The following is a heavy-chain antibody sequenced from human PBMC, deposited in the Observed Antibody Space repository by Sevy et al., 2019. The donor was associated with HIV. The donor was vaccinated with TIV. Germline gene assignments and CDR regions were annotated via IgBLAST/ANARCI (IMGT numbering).Heavy chain of an antibody. J-gene: IGHJ4*02. D-gene: IGHD3-22*01. V-gene: IGHV1-18*04. CDR3: ARERGQDSGGHYLSSWYYFDY. CDR1: GYIFSSFG. Sequence: GASVKVSCKASGYIFSSFGISWVRQAPGQGLEWMGWISGYNGNTNYAQNLQGRVTMTTDTSTSTAYMELRSLRSDDTAVYYCARERGQDSGGHYLSSWYYFDYWGQGTLVTVSS. CDR2: ISGYNGNT.